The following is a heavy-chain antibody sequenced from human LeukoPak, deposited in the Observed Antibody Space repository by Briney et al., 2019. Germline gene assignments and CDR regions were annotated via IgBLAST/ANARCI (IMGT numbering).Heavy chain of an antibody. CDR2: INPNSGGT. CDR1: GYTFIGYY. V-gene: IGHV1-2*02. D-gene: IGHD6-25*01. Sequence: ASVKVSCKASGYTFIGYYMHWVRQAPGQGLEWMGWINPNSGGTNYAQKFQGRVTMTRDTSITSAYMELSRLRSDDTAVYYCARGLIAAAATFDYWGRGTLVTVSS. J-gene: IGHJ4*02. CDR3: ARGLIAAAATFDY.